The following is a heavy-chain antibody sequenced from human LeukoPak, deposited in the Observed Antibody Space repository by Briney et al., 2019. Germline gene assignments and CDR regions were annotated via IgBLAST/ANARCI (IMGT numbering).Heavy chain of an antibody. Sequence: PGGSLRLSCAASGFTFSSYAMSWVRQAPGKGLEWVSSISSSSSYIYYADSVKGRFTISRDNAKNSLYLQMNSLRAEDTAVYYCARESRGDFDYWGQGTLVTVSS. CDR3: ARESRGDFDY. CDR1: GFTFSSYA. J-gene: IGHJ4*02. V-gene: IGHV3-21*01. CDR2: ISSSSSYI. D-gene: IGHD5-12*01.